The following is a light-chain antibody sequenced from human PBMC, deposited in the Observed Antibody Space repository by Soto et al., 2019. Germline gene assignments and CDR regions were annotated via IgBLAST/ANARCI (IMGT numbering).Light chain of an antibody. CDR3: QQRSNWPRT. CDR2: GAS. CDR1: QSVSNNY. V-gene: IGKV3D-20*02. J-gene: IGKJ1*01. Sequence: EIVLTQSPGTLSLSPGEIATLYFSASQSVSNNYLAWYQQKPGQAPRLLIYGASNRATGIPDRFSGSGSGTDFTLTISSLEPEDFALYYCQQRSNWPRTFGQGTKVDIK.